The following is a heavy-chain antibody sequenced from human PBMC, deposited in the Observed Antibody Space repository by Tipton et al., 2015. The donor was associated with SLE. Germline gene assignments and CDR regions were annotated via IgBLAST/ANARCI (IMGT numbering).Heavy chain of an antibody. Sequence: TLSLTCTVSGGSISSYYWSWIRQPPGKGLEWIGYIYYSGSTNYNPSLKSRVTISVDTSKNQFSLKLSSVTAADTAVYYCARAGGGYCSSTSCYTKHHYYMDVWGKGTTVTVSS. J-gene: IGHJ6*03. CDR1: GGSISSYY. V-gene: IGHV4-59*08. CDR2: IYYSGST. CDR3: ARAGGGYCSSTSCYTKHHYYMDV. D-gene: IGHD2-2*02.